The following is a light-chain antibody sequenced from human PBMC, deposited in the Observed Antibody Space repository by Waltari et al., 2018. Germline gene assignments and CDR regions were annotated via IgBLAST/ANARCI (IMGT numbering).Light chain of an antibody. CDR3: QQTYTAPT. Sequence: DIQVTQSPSSLSASVGDRVTVTCRASQSVSNSLNWYQQKPGKAPKLLVYGASSLQGGVPSRFSGSGSGTDFTLTISSLQPEDFATYYCQQTYTAPTFGQGTKLEIK. CDR1: QSVSNS. V-gene: IGKV1-39*01. CDR2: GAS. J-gene: IGKJ2*01.